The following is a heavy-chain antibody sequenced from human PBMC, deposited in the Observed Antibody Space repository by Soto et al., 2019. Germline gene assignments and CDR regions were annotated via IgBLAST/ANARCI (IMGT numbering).Heavy chain of an antibody. CDR3: ARDRMVVAAKDHDAFDI. CDR1: GGTFSSYA. D-gene: IGHD2-15*01. Sequence: QVQLVQSGAEVKKPGSSVKVSCKASGGTFSSYAISWVRQAPGQGLEWMGGIIPIFGTANYAQKFQGRVTITAXASXSXAYMELSSLRSEDTDVYYCARDRMVVAAKDHDAFDIWGQGTMVTVSS. V-gene: IGHV1-69*12. CDR2: IIPIFGTA. J-gene: IGHJ3*02.